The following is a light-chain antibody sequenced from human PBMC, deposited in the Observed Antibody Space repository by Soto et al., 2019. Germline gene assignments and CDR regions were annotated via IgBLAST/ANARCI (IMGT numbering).Light chain of an antibody. CDR1: QGISNY. CDR2: AAS. CDR3: QKYSSVHSWT. V-gene: IGKV1-27*01. J-gene: IGKJ1*01. Sequence: DIQMTQSPSSLSASVGDRVTITCRARQGISNYLAWYQQKPGKVPKLLIYAASPLQSGVPSRLSGRGSGSDFTLTISRPLTEDVATCCCQKYSSVHSWTFGQENQVAI.